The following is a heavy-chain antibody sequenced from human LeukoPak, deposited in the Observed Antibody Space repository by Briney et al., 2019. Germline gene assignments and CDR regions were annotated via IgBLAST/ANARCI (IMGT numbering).Heavy chain of an antibody. CDR1: EFSVGSNY. V-gene: IGHV3-21*06. Sequence: GGSLRLSCAASEFSVGSNYMTWVRQAPGKGLEWVSSISSSSSYIYYADSLKGRFTISRDNAKNSLYLQMNSLRAEDTAVYYCAELGITMIGGVWGKGTTVTISS. CDR3: AELGITMIGGV. D-gene: IGHD3-10*02. J-gene: IGHJ6*04. CDR2: ISSSSSYI.